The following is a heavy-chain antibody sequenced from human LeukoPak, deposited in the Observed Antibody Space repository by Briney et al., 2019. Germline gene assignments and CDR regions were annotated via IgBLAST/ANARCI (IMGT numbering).Heavy chain of an antibody. Sequence: GGSLRLSCAASGFTFSSSAMSWVRQAPGKGLEWGSTISGSGDMTYYAESVKGRITISRDNSKKTLFLQITSLRPEDTAVYYCARGRCSSTSCLIDYWGQGTLVTVSS. CDR1: GFTFSSSA. D-gene: IGHD2-2*01. V-gene: IGHV3-23*01. J-gene: IGHJ4*02. CDR2: ISGSGDMT. CDR3: ARGRCSSTSCLIDY.